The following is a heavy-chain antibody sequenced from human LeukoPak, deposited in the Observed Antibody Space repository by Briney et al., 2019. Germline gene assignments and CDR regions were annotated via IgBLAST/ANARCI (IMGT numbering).Heavy chain of an antibody. CDR3: ARRSSWYFNWFDP. J-gene: IGHJ5*02. Sequence: SETLSLTCAVYGGSFSGYYWSWIRQPPGKGLEWIGEINHSGSTNYNPSLKSRVTISVDASKNQFSLKLSSVTAADTAVYYCARRSSWYFNWFDPWGQGTLVAVSS. D-gene: IGHD6-13*01. CDR1: GGSFSGYY. V-gene: IGHV4-34*01. CDR2: INHSGST.